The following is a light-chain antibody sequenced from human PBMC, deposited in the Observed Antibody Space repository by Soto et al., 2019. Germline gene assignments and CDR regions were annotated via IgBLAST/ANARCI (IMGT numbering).Light chain of an antibody. Sequence: ILLTQSPGTLSLSPGDRATLSCRASQSVSNKYLAWYQQKPGQAPRLLIYGASSRATGIPDRFSGSGSGTDFTLTISRLEPEDFAVYYCQQYGSSPKTFGQGTKVDIK. J-gene: IGKJ1*01. CDR1: QSVSNKY. CDR3: QQYGSSPKT. CDR2: GAS. V-gene: IGKV3-20*01.